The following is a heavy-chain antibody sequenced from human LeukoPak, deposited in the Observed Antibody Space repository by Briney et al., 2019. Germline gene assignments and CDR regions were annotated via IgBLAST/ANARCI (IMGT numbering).Heavy chain of an antibody. D-gene: IGHD3-3*01. J-gene: IGHJ4*02. CDR1: GFTFSDYY. CDR3: ARGGLTIFGVVTKRKGPIDY. V-gene: IGHV3-11*06. CDR2: ISSSSSYI. Sequence: GGSLRLSCAASGFTFSDYYMSWIRQAPGKGLEWVSSISSSSSYIYYADSVKGRFTMSRDNAKNSLYLQMNSLRAEDTAVYYCARGGLTIFGVVTKRKGPIDYWGQGTLVTVPS.